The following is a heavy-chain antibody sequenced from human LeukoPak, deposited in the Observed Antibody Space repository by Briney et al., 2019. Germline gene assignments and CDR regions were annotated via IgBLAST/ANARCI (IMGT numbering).Heavy chain of an antibody. J-gene: IGHJ5*02. CDR2: IYYSGST. D-gene: IGHD6-19*01. CDR3: ARDSSGFNWFDP. Sequence: KPSETLSLTCTVSGGSISSGDYYWSWIRQPPWKGLEWNGYIYYSGSTYYNPSLKSRVTISVDTSKNQFSLKLSSVTAADTAVYYCARDSSGFNWFDPWGQGTPVTVSS. V-gene: IGHV4-30-4*01. CDR1: GGSISSGDYY.